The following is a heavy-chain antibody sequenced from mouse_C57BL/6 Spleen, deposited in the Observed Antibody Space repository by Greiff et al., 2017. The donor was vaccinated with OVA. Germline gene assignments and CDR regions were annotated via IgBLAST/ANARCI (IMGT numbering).Heavy chain of an antibody. CDR3: ARTAQATENAMDY. V-gene: IGHV5-12*01. CDR2: ISNGGGST. Sequence: EVKLVESGGGLVQPGGSLKLSCAASGFTFSDYYMYWVRQTPEKRLEWVAYISNGGGSTYYPDTVKGRFTISRDNAKNTLYLQMSRLKSEDTAMYYCARTAQATENAMDYWGQGTSVTVSS. CDR1: GFTFSDYY. D-gene: IGHD3-2*02. J-gene: IGHJ4*01.